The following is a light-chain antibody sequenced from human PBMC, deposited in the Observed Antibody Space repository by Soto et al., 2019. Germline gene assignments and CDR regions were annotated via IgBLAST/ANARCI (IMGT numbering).Light chain of an antibody. CDR3: LSYTSSDTYV. J-gene: IGLJ1*01. Sequence: QSVLTQPASVSGSPGQSITISCTGTSTDVGGYKYVSWYQQHPGKAPKFMIYDVTSRPSGISNRFSGSKSGNTAFLIISGLQAEDEADYYCLSYTSSDTYVFGTWTKV. CDR1: STDVGGYKY. CDR2: DVT. V-gene: IGLV2-14*01.